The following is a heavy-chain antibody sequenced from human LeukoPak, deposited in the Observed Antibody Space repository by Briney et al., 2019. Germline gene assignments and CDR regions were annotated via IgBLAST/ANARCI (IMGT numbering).Heavy chain of an antibody. J-gene: IGHJ3*02. CDR2: IYYSRST. Sequence: PSETLSLTCTVSGGSISSYYWSWIRQPPGKGLEWIGYIYYSRSTNYNPSLKSRVTISVDTSKNQFSLKLSSVTAADTAVYYCARDGTRAFDIWGQGTMVTVSS. CDR3: ARDGTRAFDI. CDR1: GGSISSYY. D-gene: IGHD1/OR15-1a*01. V-gene: IGHV4-59*01.